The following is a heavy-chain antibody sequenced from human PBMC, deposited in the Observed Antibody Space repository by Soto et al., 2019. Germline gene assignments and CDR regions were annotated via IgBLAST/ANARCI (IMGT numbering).Heavy chain of an antibody. CDR3: ARDPNVVVTATHYYYYYGMDV. CDR1: GFTFSSYS. D-gene: IGHD2-21*02. J-gene: IGHJ6*02. CDR2: ISSSSSTI. V-gene: IGHV3-48*01. Sequence: GGSLRLSCAASGFTFSSYSMNWVRQAPGKGLEWVSFISSSSSTIFYADSVKGRFTISRDNAKNSLYLQMNSLRAEDTAMYYCARDPNVVVTATHYYYYYGMDVWGQGTTVTVSS.